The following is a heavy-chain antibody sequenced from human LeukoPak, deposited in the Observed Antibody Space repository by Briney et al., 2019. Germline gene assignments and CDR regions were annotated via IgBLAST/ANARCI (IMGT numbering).Heavy chain of an antibody. CDR2: IDPSESYT. D-gene: IGHD6-13*01. V-gene: IGHV5-10-1*01. CDR1: GYRFTSYW. CDR3: ARLSISRQLVRYGMDV. J-gene: IGHJ6*04. Sequence: GESLKLSWKGSGYRFTSYWISWVRQLPGKGQEWVGRIDPSESYTNYSPSFQGHVTISADKSISTAYLQWSSLKASDTAMYYCARLSISRQLVRYGMDVWGKGTTVTVSS.